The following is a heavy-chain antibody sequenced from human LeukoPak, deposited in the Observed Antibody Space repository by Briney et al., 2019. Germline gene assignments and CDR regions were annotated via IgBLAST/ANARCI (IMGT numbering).Heavy chain of an antibody. CDR3: ARGPGSSGYFYYFDY. Sequence: GGSLRLSCAASGFTFSSYEMNWVRQAPGKGLEWVSYISSSGSTIYYADSVKGRFTISRDNAKNSLYLQMNSLRAEDTAVYYCARGPGSSGYFYYFDYWGQGTLVTVSS. J-gene: IGHJ4*02. D-gene: IGHD3-22*01. CDR2: ISSSGSTI. V-gene: IGHV3-48*03. CDR1: GFTFSSYE.